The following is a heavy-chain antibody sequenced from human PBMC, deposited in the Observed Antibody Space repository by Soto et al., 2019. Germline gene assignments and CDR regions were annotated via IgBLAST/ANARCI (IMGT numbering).Heavy chain of an antibody. CDR3: ARERVHSIDDTSSIFDY. J-gene: IGHJ4*02. CDR1: GFIFGAHP. Sequence: EVQLLQSGGGLVAPGGSLRLSCAASGFIFGAHPMTWVRQVPGQGLEWVSSISAYGDSTYLSDSVKGRFTIFRDNSKNTLYLQMNRLRAEDTAIYYCARERVHSIDDTSSIFDYWGQGILVTVSS. D-gene: IGHD2-2*01. V-gene: IGHV3-23*01. CDR2: ISAYGDST.